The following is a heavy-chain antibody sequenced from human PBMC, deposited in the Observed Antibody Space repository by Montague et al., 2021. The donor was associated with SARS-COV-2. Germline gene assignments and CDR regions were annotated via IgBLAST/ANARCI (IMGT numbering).Heavy chain of an antibody. D-gene: IGHD1-26*01. CDR1: GDSVSHDF. V-gene: IGHV4-59*02. CDR3: VRDPAPSGSGTFYDY. J-gene: IGHJ4*02. Sequence: SETLSLTCTVSGDSVSHDFWTWIRHPPGKGLEWIGYVYYSRSSSXNPSLRGRVSIAVDTSKNQFSLRLSTVTAADTAIYYCVRDPAPSGSGTFYDYWGQGTLVAVSS. CDR2: VYYSRSS.